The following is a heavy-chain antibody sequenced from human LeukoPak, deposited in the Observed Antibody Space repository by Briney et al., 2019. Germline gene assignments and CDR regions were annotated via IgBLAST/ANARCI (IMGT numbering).Heavy chain of an antibody. Sequence: SETLSLTCAVYGGSFSGYYWSWIRQPPGKGLEWIGEINHSGSTNYNPSLKSRVTILVDTSKNQFSLKLSSVTAADTAVYYCARARYYDFWSGYSPRGFDYWGQGTLVTVSS. D-gene: IGHD3-3*01. V-gene: IGHV4-34*01. CDR1: GGSFSGYY. J-gene: IGHJ4*02. CDR2: INHSGST. CDR3: ARARYYDFWSGYSPRGFDY.